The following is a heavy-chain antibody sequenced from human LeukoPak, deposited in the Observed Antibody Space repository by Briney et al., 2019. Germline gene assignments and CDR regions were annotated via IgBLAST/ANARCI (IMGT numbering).Heavy chain of an antibody. D-gene: IGHD6-19*01. CDR3: ARLQWLSTPFFDY. CDR2: VYTSGST. J-gene: IGHJ4*02. V-gene: IGHV4-61*02. CDR1: GASISSGSYY. Sequence: PSQTLSLTCTVSGASISSGSYYWSWIRQPAGMGLEWIGRVYTSGSTNYNPSLKSRVNISLDTPKNQFSLKLISVTAADTAVYFCARLQWLSTPFFDYWGQGTLVTVSS.